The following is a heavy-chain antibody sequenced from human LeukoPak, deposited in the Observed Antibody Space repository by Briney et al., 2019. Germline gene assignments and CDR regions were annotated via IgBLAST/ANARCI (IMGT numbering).Heavy chain of an antibody. J-gene: IGHJ6*02. V-gene: IGHV4-34*01. Sequence: LRLSCAASGFTFSSYTIHWIRQPPGKGLEWIGEINHSGSTNYNPSLKSRVTISVDTSKNQFSLKLSSVTAADTAVYYCARGQGYDSSGYLYYYYGMDVWGQGTTVTVSS. CDR2: INHSGST. CDR3: ARGQGYDSSGYLYYYYGMDV. D-gene: IGHD3-22*01. CDR1: GFTFSSYT.